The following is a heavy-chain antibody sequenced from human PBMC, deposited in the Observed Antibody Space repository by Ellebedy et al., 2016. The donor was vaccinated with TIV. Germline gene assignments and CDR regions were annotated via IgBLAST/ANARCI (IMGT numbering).Heavy chain of an antibody. CDR3: ARVVSRGPSFDL. V-gene: IGHV4-59*01. Sequence: SETLSLXCTVSGGSTSGYYWSRIRQPPGKGLEWIGYIYYSGNTNYNPSLKSRVTISIDTSREQFSLRLSSVTAADTAVYYCARVVSRGPSFDLWGQGTLVTVSS. CDR2: IYYSGNT. J-gene: IGHJ4*02. CDR1: GGSTSGYY. D-gene: IGHD3-22*01.